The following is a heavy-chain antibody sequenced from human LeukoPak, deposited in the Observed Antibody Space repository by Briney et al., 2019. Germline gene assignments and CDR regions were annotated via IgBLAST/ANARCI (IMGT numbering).Heavy chain of an antibody. CDR2: ISGRGTTK. D-gene: IGHD1-26*01. CDR1: GFTFSDYY. J-gene: IGHJ4*02. CDR3: ARGSGSYRNDY. Sequence: GGSLRLSCAASGFTFSDYYMSWIRQAPGKGLEWVSYISGRGTTKFYADSMKGRFTLSRDNAKNSLYLQMNSLRAEDTAVYYCARGSGSYRNDYWGQGTLVTVSS. V-gene: IGHV3-11*04.